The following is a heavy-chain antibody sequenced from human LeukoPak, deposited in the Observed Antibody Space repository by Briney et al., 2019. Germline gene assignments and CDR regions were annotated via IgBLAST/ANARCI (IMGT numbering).Heavy chain of an antibody. V-gene: IGHV1-2*04. CDR2: INPNSGGT. CDR1: GYTFTGYY. D-gene: IGHD6-19*01. J-gene: IGHJ4*02. Sequence: ASVKVSCKASGYTFTGYYMHWVRQAPGQGLEWMGWINPNSGGTNYAQKFQGWVTMTRDTSISTAYMELSRLRSDDTAVCYCARSSIAVAGTGDYWGQGTLVTVSS. CDR3: ARSSIAVAGTGDY.